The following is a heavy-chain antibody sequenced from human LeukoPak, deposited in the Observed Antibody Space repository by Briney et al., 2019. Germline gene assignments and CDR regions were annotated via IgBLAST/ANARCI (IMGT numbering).Heavy chain of an antibody. D-gene: IGHD3-22*01. CDR3: ASLPSGYYFTETDY. Sequence: PSETLSLTCTVSGGSISSYYWSWIRQPPGKGLEWIGEINHSGSTNYNPSLKSRVTISVDTSKNQFSLKLSSVTAADTAVYYCASLPSGYYFTETDYWGQGTLVTVSS. CDR1: GGSISSYY. J-gene: IGHJ4*02. V-gene: IGHV4-34*01. CDR2: INHSGST.